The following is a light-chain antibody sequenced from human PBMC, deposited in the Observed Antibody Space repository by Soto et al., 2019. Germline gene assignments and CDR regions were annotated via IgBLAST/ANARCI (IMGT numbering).Light chain of an antibody. Sequence: QSVLTQPASVSGSPGQWITISCTGGSSDIGDYDYVSWYQQHPGKAPKVLISEVSNRPSAVSNRFSASKSGNTASLTISGLQAEDEADYYCNSYATGNTRVFGTGTKVTVL. J-gene: IGLJ1*01. CDR3: NSYATGNTRV. CDR1: SSDIGDYDY. CDR2: EVS. V-gene: IGLV2-14*01.